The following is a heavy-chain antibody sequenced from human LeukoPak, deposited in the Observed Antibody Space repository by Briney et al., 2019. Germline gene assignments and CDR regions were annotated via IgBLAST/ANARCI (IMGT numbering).Heavy chain of an antibody. CDR1: GFTFSSFS. Sequence: TGGSLRLSCSASGFTFSSFSMTWVRQAPGKGPEWVSTISFSGASTFYGDSVKGRFTVSRDNSLNTVFLEMNSLRAEDTAPYYCAKDIREDYIGDDPFDIWGQGTMVTVSS. CDR2: ISFSGAST. J-gene: IGHJ3*02. D-gene: IGHD5-24*01. V-gene: IGHV3-23*01. CDR3: AKDIREDYIGDDPFDI.